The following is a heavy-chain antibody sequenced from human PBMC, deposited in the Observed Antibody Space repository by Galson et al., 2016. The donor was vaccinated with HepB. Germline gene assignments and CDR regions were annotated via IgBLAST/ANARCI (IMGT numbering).Heavy chain of an antibody. CDR2: IRIKVYGGTT. J-gene: IGHJ5*02. D-gene: IGHD2/OR15-2a*01. Sequence: SLRLSCAASGFTFGDYVMSWFRQAPGKGLEWVGFIRIKVYGGTTEYDASVKGRFTISRDDSKSIAYLKMNRLKTEDTAVYYCTRGNSLQTNWFDPWGQGTLVTVSS. CDR1: GFTFGDYV. V-gene: IGHV3-49*03. CDR3: TRGNSLQTNWFDP.